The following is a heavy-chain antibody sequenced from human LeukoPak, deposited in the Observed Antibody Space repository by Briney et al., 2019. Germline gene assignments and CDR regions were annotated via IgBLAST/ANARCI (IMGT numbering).Heavy chain of an antibody. Sequence: GGSLRLSCAASGFTFSSYAMSWVRQAPGKGLEWVSAISGSGGSTYYADSVKGRFTISRDNSKNTLCLQMNSLRAEDTAVYYCAKDYDSSGYLSNWFDPWGQGTLVTVSS. CDR2: ISGSGGST. CDR3: AKDYDSSGYLSNWFDP. D-gene: IGHD3-22*01. J-gene: IGHJ5*02. CDR1: GFTFSSYA. V-gene: IGHV3-23*01.